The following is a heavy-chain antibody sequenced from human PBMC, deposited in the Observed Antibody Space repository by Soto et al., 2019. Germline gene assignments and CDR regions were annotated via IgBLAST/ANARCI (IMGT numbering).Heavy chain of an antibody. CDR3: AREYSSGWYFHY. V-gene: IGHV4-61*01. D-gene: IGHD6-19*01. CDR2: IYYSGST. CDR1: GGSVSSGSYY. Sequence: QVQLQESGPGLVKPSETLSLTCTVSGGSVSSGSYYWSWIRQPPGKGLEWIGYIYYSGSTNYNPSHKIRANIAVDTSKSQFALKLSSVTAADTAVYYCAREYSSGWYFHYWGQGTQVTVSS. J-gene: IGHJ4*02.